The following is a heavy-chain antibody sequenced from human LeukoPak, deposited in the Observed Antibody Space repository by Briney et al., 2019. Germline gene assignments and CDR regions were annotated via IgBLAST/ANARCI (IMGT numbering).Heavy chain of an antibody. CDR3: ARTVTGIQPYYDFDY. CDR1: GGTFSSYA. D-gene: IGHD5-18*01. Sequence: SVKVSCKASGGTFSSYAISWVRQAPGQGLERVGGIIPIFGTANYAQKFQGRGTITSDESTSTAYMELSSLRSEDTAVYYCARTVTGIQPYYDFDYWGQGTLVTVSS. V-gene: IGHV1-69*13. J-gene: IGHJ4*02. CDR2: IIPIFGTA.